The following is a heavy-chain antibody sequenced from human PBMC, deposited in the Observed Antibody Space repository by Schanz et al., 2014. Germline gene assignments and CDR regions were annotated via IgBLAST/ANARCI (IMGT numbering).Heavy chain of an antibody. J-gene: IGHJ4*02. CDR2: INPSGGST. CDR1: GGTFSSFG. CDR3: ARDGVDAAAGGNY. Sequence: QLQLVQSGAEVKKPGSSVKVSCKASGGTFSSFGINWVRQAPGQGLEWMGMINPSGGSTTYAQKFQGRVTMTRDTSTSTVYMELSSLRSEDTAVYYCARDGVDAAAGGNYWGQGTLVTVSA. D-gene: IGHD6-13*01. V-gene: IGHV1-46*03.